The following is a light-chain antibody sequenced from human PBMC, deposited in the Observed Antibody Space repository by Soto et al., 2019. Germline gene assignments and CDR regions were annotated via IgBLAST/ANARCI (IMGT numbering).Light chain of an antibody. CDR3: QQSYSKIT. Sequence: DIQMTQSPSSLSASVGDRVTITCRASQSISSYLNWDQQKPGKAPKLLIYAASSLQSGVPSRFSGSGSGTDFTLTISSLQPEDFATYYCQQSYSKITFGPGTKVDIK. CDR2: AAS. V-gene: IGKV1-39*01. J-gene: IGKJ3*01. CDR1: QSISSY.